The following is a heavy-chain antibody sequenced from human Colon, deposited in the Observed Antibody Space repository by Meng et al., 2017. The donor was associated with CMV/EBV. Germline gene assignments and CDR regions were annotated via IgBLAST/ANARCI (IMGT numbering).Heavy chain of an antibody. J-gene: IGHJ3*01. Sequence: VKVSCKSSGYTFTGYFLHWVRPAPGQGLEWMGWLTPNSGATNYAQKFKGRVTMTSDTSTSTAYLELASLTSDDTALYFCVRTHCGGGTCYSPDDAFDVWGQGTMVTVSS. CDR2: LTPNSGAT. CDR1: GYTFTGYF. V-gene: IGHV1-2*02. CDR3: VRTHCGGGTCYSPDDAFDV. D-gene: IGHD2-21*02.